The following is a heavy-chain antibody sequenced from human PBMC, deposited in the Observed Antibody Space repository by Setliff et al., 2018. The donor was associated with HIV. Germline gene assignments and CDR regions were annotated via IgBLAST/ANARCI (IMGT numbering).Heavy chain of an antibody. Sequence: KPSETLSLTCTVSGDSITSRPYWAWVRQPAGKGLEWIGRIYTSGSTNYNPSLKSRVSMSIDTSDNQVSLNLTSVTAADTAVYYCAGEFAYWGQGALVTVSS. D-gene: IGHD3-10*01. V-gene: IGHV4-4*07. CDR1: GDSITSRPY. CDR2: IYTSGST. CDR3: AGEFAY. J-gene: IGHJ4*02.